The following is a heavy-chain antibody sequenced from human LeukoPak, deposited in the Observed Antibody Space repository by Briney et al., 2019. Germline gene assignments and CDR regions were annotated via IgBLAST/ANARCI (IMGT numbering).Heavy chain of an antibody. Sequence: SETLSLTCTVSGGSISTTNYYWGWIRQPPGMDLECIGSIYSSGNTYYNPSLESRVTISVDTSKNQLSLKLTSATAADTSVYYCARHSGLRSPFDPWGQGTLVTVSS. CDR2: IYSSGNT. CDR1: GGSISTTNYY. CDR3: ARHSGLRSPFDP. D-gene: IGHD3-3*01. J-gene: IGHJ5*02. V-gene: IGHV4-39*01.